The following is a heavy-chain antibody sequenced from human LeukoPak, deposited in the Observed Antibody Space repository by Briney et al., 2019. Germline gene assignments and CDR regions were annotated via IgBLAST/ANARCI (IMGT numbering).Heavy chain of an antibody. V-gene: IGHV1-2*02. CDR2: INPNSGGT. CDR3: ARLDYYGSGSYPEFDY. CDR1: GYTFTGYY. J-gene: IGHJ4*02. D-gene: IGHD3-10*01. Sequence: GASVKVSCKASGYTFTGYYMHWVRHAPGQGLEWMGWINPNSGGTNYAQKFQGRVTMTRDTSISTAYMELSRLRSDDTAVYYCARLDYYGSGSYPEFDYWGQGTLVTVSS.